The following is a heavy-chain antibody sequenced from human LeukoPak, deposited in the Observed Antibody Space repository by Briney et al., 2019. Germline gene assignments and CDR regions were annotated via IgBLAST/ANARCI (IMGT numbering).Heavy chain of an antibody. CDR2: ISWNSGDI. CDR1: GFSFGGYA. CDR3: ARGRPHGNDY. D-gene: IGHD4-23*01. Sequence: SGRSLRLSCAASGFSFGGYALHWVRQAPGKGLEWVASISWNSGDIVHADSVKGRFTISRDNAKNTLYLQMNSLRVEDTAVYYCARGRPHGNDYWGQGTLVTVSS. J-gene: IGHJ4*02. V-gene: IGHV3-9*01.